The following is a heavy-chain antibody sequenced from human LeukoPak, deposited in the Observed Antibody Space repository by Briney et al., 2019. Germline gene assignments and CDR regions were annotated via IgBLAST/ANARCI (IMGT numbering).Heavy chain of an antibody. V-gene: IGHV1-69*04. CDR3: ARGRYSYGLYFDY. J-gene: IGHJ4*02. CDR1: GGTFSSYA. CDR2: IIPILGIA. D-gene: IGHD5-18*01. Sequence: SVTVSCKASGGTFSSYAISWVRQAPGQGLEWMGRIIPILGIANYAQKFQGRVTITADKSTSTAYMELSSLRSEDTAVYYCARGRYSYGLYFDYWGQGTLVTVSS.